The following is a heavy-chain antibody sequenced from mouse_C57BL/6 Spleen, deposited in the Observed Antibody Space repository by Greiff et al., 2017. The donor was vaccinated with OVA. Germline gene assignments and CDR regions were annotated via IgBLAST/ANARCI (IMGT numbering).Heavy chain of an antibody. CDR1: GYTFTDYY. D-gene: IGHD1-1*01. V-gene: IGHV1-26*01. CDR3: ATPLITTVVAPFDY. J-gene: IGHJ2*01. CDR2: INPNNGGT. Sequence: EVQLQQSGPELVKPGASVKISCKASGYTFTDYYMNWVKQSHGKSLEWIGDINPNNGGTSYNQKFKGKATLTVDKSSSTAYMELRSLTSEDSAVYYCATPLITTVVAPFDYWGQGTTLTVSS.